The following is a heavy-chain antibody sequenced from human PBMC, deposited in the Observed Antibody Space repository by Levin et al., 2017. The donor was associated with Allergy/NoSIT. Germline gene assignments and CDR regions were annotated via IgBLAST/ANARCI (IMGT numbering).Heavy chain of an antibody. V-gene: IGHV1-18*01. J-gene: IGHJ6*02. CDR2: ISAYNGNT. CDR3: ARVIGDFWSGYYLRLDGGNGMDV. D-gene: IGHD3-3*01. CDR1: GYTFTSYG. Sequence: ASVKVSCKASGYTFTSYGISWVRQAPGQGLEWMGWISAYNGNTNYAQKLQGRVTMTTDTSTSTAYMELRSLRSDDTAVYYCARVIGDFWSGYYLRLDGGNGMDVWGQGTTVTVSS.